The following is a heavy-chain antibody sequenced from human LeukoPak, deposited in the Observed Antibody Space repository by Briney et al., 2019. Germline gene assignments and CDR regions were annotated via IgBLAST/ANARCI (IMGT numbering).Heavy chain of an antibody. CDR3: AKMGSANFDY. D-gene: IGHD1-26*01. Sequence: SETLSLTCTVSGGSVGSSGYYWGWIRQPPGKGLEWIGSIYYSGTTYYNPSLKSRVTISVDTSKNQFSLKLTSVTAADTAVYYCAKMGSANFDYWGQGTLVTVSS. CDR2: IYYSGTT. CDR1: GGSVGSSGYY. J-gene: IGHJ4*02. V-gene: IGHV4-39*01.